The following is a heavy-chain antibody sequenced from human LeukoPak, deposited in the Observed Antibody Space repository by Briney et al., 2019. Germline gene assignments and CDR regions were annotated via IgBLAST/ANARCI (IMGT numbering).Heavy chain of an antibody. D-gene: IGHD2-2*02. CDR1: GSTFSSYA. J-gene: IGHJ6*02. Sequence: GGSLRLSCAASGSTFSSYAMSWVRQAPGKGLEWVSAISGSGGSTYYADSVKGRFTISRDNSKNTLYLQMNSLRAEDTAVYYCAKGKVCSSTSCYTSYYYYGMDVWGQGTTVTVSS. CDR3: AKGKVCSSTSCYTSYYYYGMDV. CDR2: ISGSGGST. V-gene: IGHV3-23*01.